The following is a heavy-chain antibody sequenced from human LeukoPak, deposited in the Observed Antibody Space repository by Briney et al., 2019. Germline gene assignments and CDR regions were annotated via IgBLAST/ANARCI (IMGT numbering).Heavy chain of an antibody. CDR1: GFTFDDYA. V-gene: IGHV3-9*01. D-gene: IGHD3-10*01. Sequence: GGSLRLSCAASGFTFDDYAMHWVRQAPGKGLEWVSGISWNSGSIGYADSVKGRFTISRDNAKNSLYLQMNSLRAEDTALYYCAKAGPGLWFGESYFDYWGQGTLVTVSS. CDR2: ISWNSGSI. CDR3: AKAGPGLWFGESYFDY. J-gene: IGHJ4*02.